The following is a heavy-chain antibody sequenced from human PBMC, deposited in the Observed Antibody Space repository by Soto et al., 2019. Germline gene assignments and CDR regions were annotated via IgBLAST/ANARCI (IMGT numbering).Heavy chain of an antibody. V-gene: IGHV3-64D*06. D-gene: IGHD5-18*01. CDR2: ISSNGGST. J-gene: IGHJ4*02. CDR3: VKTLQYSYGLPH. Sequence: GSLRLSCSASGFTFSSYAMHWVRQAPGKGLEYVSGISSNGGSTHYADSVKGRFTISRDNSKNTLYLQMSSLRAEDTAVYYCVKTLQYSYGLPHWGQGT. CDR1: GFTFSSYA.